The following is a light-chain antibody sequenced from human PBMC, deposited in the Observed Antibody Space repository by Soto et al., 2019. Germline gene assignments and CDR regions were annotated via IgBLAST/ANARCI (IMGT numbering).Light chain of an antibody. CDR3: QQYGNSPLT. J-gene: IGKJ4*01. CDR2: GAS. CDR1: QSVSSSY. V-gene: IGKV3-20*01. Sequence: EIVLTQSPGTLSLSPGERATLSCRASQSVSSSYLAWYQQKPGQAPRLLIYGASSRATGIPGKFSGSGSGTDFTLTISRLEPEDFAVYYCQQYGNSPLTFGGGTKVDIK.